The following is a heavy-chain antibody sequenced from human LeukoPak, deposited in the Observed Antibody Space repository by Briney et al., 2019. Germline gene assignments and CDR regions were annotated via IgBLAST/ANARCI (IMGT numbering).Heavy chain of an antibody. CDR1: GGSFSGYY. D-gene: IGHD1-26*01. V-gene: IGHV4-34*01. J-gene: IGHJ4*02. Sequence: PSETLSLTCAVYGGSFSGYYWSWIRQPPGKGLEWIGEINHSGSTNYNPSLKSRVTISVDTSKNQFSLKLSSVTAADTAVNYCARGHDGIVGATTNVGFDYWGQGTLVTVSS. CDR3: ARGHDGIVGATTNVGFDY. CDR2: INHSGST.